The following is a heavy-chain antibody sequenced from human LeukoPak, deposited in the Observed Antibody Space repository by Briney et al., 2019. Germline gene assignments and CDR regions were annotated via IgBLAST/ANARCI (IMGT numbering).Heavy chain of an antibody. Sequence: ASVKVSFKASGYTFTSYYMHWVRQAPGQGLEWMGIINPSGGSTSYAQKFQGRVTMTRDTSTSTVYMELSSLRSEDTAVYYCARVPVFGELLFDYWGQGTVVSVS. CDR3: ARVPVFGELLFDY. V-gene: IGHV1-46*01. D-gene: IGHD3-10*02. CDR2: INPSGGST. J-gene: IGHJ4*02. CDR1: GYTFTSYY.